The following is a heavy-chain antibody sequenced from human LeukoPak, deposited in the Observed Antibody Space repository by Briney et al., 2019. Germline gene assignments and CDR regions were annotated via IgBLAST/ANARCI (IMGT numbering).Heavy chain of an antibody. Sequence: SETLSLTCAVYGGSFSGYYWSWIRQPAGKGLEWIGRIYTGGSTNYNPSLKSRVTMSVDTSKNQFSLKLSSVTAADTAVYYCARGTVTTSSYFDYWGQGTLVTVSS. J-gene: IGHJ4*02. D-gene: IGHD4-11*01. V-gene: IGHV4-59*10. CDR1: GGSFSGYY. CDR2: IYTGGST. CDR3: ARGTVTTSSYFDY.